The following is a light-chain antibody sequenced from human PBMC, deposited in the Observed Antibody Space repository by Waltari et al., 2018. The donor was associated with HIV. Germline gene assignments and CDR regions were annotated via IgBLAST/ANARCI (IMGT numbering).Light chain of an antibody. V-gene: IGLV1-44*01. Sequence: QSVLTQPPSASGTPGQRVTISCSGTSSNIGSHTVDWYQQLPGAAPTLLIFSTNQLPSGVPDRVAGSKSGTSASLAISGLQSEDEADYFCATWDDSLNGHVFGGGTKLTV. CDR3: ATWDDSLNGHV. CDR2: STN. J-gene: IGLJ3*02. CDR1: SSNIGSHT.